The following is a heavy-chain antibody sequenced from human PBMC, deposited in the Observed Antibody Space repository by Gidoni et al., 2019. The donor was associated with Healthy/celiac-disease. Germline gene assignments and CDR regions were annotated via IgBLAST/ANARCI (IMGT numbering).Heavy chain of an antibody. CDR3: ARVGYSYGLYYYYGMDV. V-gene: IGHV3-48*01. D-gene: IGHD5-18*01. CDR1: GFTFSSYS. Sequence: EVQLVESGGGLVQPGGSLRLSCAASGFTFSSYSMNWVRQAPGKGLEWVSYISSSSSTIYYADSVKGRFTISRDNAKNSLYLQMNSLRAEDTAVYYCARVGYSYGLYYYYGMDVWDQGTTVTVSS. CDR2: ISSSSSTI. J-gene: IGHJ6*02.